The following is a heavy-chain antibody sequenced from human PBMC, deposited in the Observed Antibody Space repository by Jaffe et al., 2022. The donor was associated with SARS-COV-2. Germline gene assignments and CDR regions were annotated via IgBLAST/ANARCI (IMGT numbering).Heavy chain of an antibody. J-gene: IGHJ4*02. CDR3: ARDPEDKWLGGNDY. CDR1: GFTFSSYG. V-gene: IGHV3-33*01. CDR2: IWYDGSNK. Sequence: QVQLVESGGGVVQPGRSLRLSCAASGFTFSSYGMHWVRQAPGKGLEWVAVIWYDGSNKYYADSVKGRFTISRDNSKNTLYLQMNSLRAEDTAVYYCARDPEDKWLGGNDYWGQGTLVTVSS. D-gene: IGHD6-19*01.